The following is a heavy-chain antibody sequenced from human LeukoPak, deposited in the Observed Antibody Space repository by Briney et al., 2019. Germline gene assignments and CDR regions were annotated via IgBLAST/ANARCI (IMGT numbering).Heavy chain of an antibody. CDR2: IYGGGSGST. J-gene: IGHJ4*02. CDR3: AKDFTPDGIWDIDY. V-gene: IGHV3-23*01. CDR1: GFTFSKYT. Sequence: GGSLRLSCVASGFTFSKYTMSWVRQAPGKGLEWVSGIYGGGSGSTFYAESVKGRFTISRYNSKNTLYLQMNSLRDEDTAIYYCAKDFTPDGIWDIDYWGRGTLITVSS. D-gene: IGHD1-14*01.